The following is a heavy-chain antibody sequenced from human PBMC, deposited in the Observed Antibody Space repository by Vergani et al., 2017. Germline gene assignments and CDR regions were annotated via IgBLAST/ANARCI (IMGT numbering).Heavy chain of an antibody. J-gene: IGHJ6*02. CDR1: GGSISSYY. CDR2: IYYSGST. D-gene: IGHD4-17*01. V-gene: IGHV4-59*01. CDR3: ASSMTTVTSRYYGMDV. Sequence: QVQLQESGPGLVKPSETLSLTCTVSGGSISSYYWSWIRQPPGKGLEWIGYIYYSGSTNYNPSLKSRVNISVDTSKNQFSLKLSSVTAADKAVYYCASSMTTVTSRYYGMDVWGQGTTVTVSS.